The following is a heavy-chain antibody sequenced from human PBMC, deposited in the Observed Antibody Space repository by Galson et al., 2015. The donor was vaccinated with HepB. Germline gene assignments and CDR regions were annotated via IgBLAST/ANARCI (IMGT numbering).Heavy chain of an antibody. D-gene: IGHD1/OR15-1a*01. CDR3: AVENNYDYGMDG. CDR1: GDTFSSTG. CDR2: IIPIVGLA. J-gene: IGHJ6*02. V-gene: IGHV1-69*04. Sequence: SVKVSCKASGDTFSSTGISWVRQAPGQGLEWMGRIIPIVGLAKYGQNFQVRVTITADTSTNTGYMELSSLRSDDTAVYYCAVENNYDYGMDGWGQGAMVIVSS.